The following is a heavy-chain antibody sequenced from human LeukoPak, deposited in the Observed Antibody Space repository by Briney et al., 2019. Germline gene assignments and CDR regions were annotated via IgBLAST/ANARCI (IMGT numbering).Heavy chain of an antibody. D-gene: IGHD4-17*01. V-gene: IGHV4-34*01. CDR2: INHSGST. CDR3: ARAFRNMTTVPVFDY. Sequence: SETLSLTCAVYGGSFSGYYWSWIRQPPGKGLEWIGEINHSGSTNYNPSLKSRVTISVDTSKNQFSLKLSSVTAADTAVYYCARAFRNMTTVPVFDYWGQGTLVTVSS. CDR1: GGSFSGYY. J-gene: IGHJ4*02.